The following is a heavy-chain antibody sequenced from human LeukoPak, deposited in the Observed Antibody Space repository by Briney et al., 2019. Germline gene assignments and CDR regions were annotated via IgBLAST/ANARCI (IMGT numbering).Heavy chain of an antibody. J-gene: IGHJ4*02. D-gene: IGHD2-2*01. CDR2: ITNDGSST. V-gene: IGHV3-74*01. Sequence: GGSLRLSCAASGLTFSSHWMHWVRQAPGKGLVWVSRITNDGSSTTYADSVKGRFTISRDNAKNSLYLQMNGLRAEDTAVYYCARGPSSQFRTDYWGQGTLVTVSS. CDR3: ARGPSSQFRTDY. CDR1: GLTFSSHW.